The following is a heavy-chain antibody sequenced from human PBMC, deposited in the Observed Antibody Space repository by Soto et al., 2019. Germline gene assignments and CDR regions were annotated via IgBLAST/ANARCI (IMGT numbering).Heavy chain of an antibody. J-gene: IGHJ4*02. D-gene: IGHD1-26*01. V-gene: IGHV4-28*01. Sequence: SETLSLTCAVSAYSISSSNWWGWIRQPPGKGLEWIGYIYYSGTTYYNPSLKSRVTMSVDTSKNQFSLKLTSVTAVDTAVYYCARREIQGPIDYWGQGTLVTVSS. CDR1: AYSISSSNW. CDR3: ARREIQGPIDY. CDR2: IYYSGTT.